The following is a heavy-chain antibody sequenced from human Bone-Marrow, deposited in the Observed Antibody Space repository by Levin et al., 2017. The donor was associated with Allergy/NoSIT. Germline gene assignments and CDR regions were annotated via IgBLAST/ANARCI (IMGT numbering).Heavy chain of an antibody. J-gene: IGHJ6*02. D-gene: IGHD2-2*01. V-gene: IGHV3-9*01. Sequence: GGSLRLSCAASGFTFDDYAMHWVRQAPGKGLEWVSGISWNSGSIGYADSVKGRFTISRDNAKNSLYLQMNSLRAEDTALYYCAKDTGPPAAPYYYYGMDVWGQGTTVTVSS. CDR3: AKDTGPPAAPYYYYGMDV. CDR1: GFTFDDYA. CDR2: ISWNSGSI.